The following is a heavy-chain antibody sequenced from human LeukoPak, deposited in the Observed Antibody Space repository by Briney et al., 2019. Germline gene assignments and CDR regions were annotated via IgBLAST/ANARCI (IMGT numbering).Heavy chain of an antibody. CDR3: ARALSTIFEVVIPHYYYYYGMDV. J-gene: IGHJ6*02. V-gene: IGHV3-33*01. CDR1: GFTFSSYG. Sequence: PGGSLRLSCAASGFTFSSYGMHWVRQAPGKGLEWVAVIWYDGSNKYYADSVKGRFTISRDNSKNTLYLQMNSLRAEDTAVYYCARALSTIFEVVIPHYYYYYGMDVWGQGTTVTVSS. CDR2: IWYDGSNK. D-gene: IGHD3-3*01.